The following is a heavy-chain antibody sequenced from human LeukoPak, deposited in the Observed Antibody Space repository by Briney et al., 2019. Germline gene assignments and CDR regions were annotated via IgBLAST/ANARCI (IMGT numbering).Heavy chain of an antibody. J-gene: IGHJ4*02. V-gene: IGHV4-59*12. CDR3: ARGRSRWELWTCFDY. CDR1: GGSISIYY. Sequence: SETLSLTCTVSGGSISIYYWSWIRQPPGKGLEWIGYTYNSGSTNYNPSLKSRVTISVDTSKNQFSLKLSSVTAADTAVYYCARGRSRWELWTCFDYWGQGTLVTVSS. D-gene: IGHD1-26*01. CDR2: TYNSGST.